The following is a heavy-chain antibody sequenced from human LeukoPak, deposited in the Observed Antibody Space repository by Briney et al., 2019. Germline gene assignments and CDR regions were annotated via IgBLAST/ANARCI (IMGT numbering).Heavy chain of an antibody. V-gene: IGHV3-48*01. Sequence: PGGSLGLSCAASGFTFSSYSMNWVRQAPGKGLEWVSYISSSSSTIYYADSVKGRFTISRDNAKSSLYLQMNSLRAEDTAVYYCARVGGSMVRGPYFDYWGQGTLVTVSS. J-gene: IGHJ4*02. CDR3: ARVGGSMVRGPYFDY. CDR2: ISSSSSTI. CDR1: GFTFSSYS. D-gene: IGHD3-10*01.